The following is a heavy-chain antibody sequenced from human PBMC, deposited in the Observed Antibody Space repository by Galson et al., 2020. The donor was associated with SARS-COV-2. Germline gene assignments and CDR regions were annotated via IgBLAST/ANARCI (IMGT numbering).Heavy chain of an antibody. J-gene: IGHJ4*02. V-gene: IGHV3-48*01. CDR1: GFTFSSYS. D-gene: IGHD2-15*01. CDR2: ISSTSSTI. Sequence: GESLKISCAASGFTFSSYSMNWVRQAPGTGLEWVSYISSTSSTIHYADSVKGRFTISRDNAKNSLYLQMNSLRAEDTAVYYCARGWGCVGGSCYSDCWGQGTLVTVSS. CDR3: ARGWGCVGGSCYSDC.